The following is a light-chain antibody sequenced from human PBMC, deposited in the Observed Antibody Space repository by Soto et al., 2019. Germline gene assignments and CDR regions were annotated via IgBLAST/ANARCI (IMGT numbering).Light chain of an antibody. CDR3: QQRSNWPRFT. Sequence: EIVLTQSPATLSLSPGERATLSCRASQSVSNYLAWYQQRPGQAPRLLIYDASNRATGIPARFSGSGSGTDCTLTISSLEPEDFAVYYCQQRSNWPRFTFGQGTKLDIK. CDR2: DAS. J-gene: IGKJ2*01. V-gene: IGKV3-11*01. CDR1: QSVSNY.